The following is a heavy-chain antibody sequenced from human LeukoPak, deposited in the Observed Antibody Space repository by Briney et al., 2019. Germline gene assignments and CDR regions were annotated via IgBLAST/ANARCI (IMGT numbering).Heavy chain of an antibody. V-gene: IGHV1-69*13. CDR1: GGTFSSYA. Sequence: ASVKVSCKASGGTFSSYAISWVRQAPGQGLEWMGGIIPIFGTANYAQKFQGRVTITADESTSTAYMELSSLRSEDTAVYYCARNQYSGSYYDPRFALDIWGQGTMVTVSS. CDR2: IIPIFGTA. CDR3: ARNQYSGSYYDPRFALDI. J-gene: IGHJ3*02. D-gene: IGHD1-26*01.